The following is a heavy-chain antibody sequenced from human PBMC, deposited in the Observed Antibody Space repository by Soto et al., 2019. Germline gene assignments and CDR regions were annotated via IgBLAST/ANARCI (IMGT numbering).Heavy chain of an antibody. Sequence: PGGSLRLSCAASGFTFSSYSMNWVRQAPGKGLEWVSSISSSSSYIYYADSVKGRFTISRDNAKNSLYLQMNSLRAEDTAVYYCARWDYYDSSGYILGGMDVWGQGTTVTVSS. D-gene: IGHD3-22*01. J-gene: IGHJ6*02. CDR1: GFTFSSYS. CDR2: ISSSSSYI. V-gene: IGHV3-21*01. CDR3: ARWDYYDSSGYILGGMDV.